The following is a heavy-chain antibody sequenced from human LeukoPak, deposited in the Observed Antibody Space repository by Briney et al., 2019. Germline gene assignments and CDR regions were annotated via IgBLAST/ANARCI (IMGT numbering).Heavy chain of an antibody. CDR2: TSSSSAYT. J-gene: IGHJ3*02. CDR3: AREDSYGFDAFDI. Sequence: GGSLRLSCAASGFTFSSFSMIWVRQAPGKGLEWVSSTSSSSAYTFYAESGKGRFTISRDNAKNSLYLQMNSLRAEDTAVYYCAREDSYGFDAFDIWGQGTMVTVSS. CDR1: GFTFSSFS. D-gene: IGHD5-18*01. V-gene: IGHV3-21*01.